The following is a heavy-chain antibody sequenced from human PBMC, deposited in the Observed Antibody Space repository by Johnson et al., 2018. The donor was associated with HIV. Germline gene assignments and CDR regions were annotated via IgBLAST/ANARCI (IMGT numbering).Heavy chain of an antibody. V-gene: IGHV3-30-3*01. CDR3: ARDGYYYDSSGYYDHDGFDI. D-gene: IGHD3-22*01. Sequence: QVQVLESGGGLVKPGGSLRLSCAASGFTFSNAWMNWIRQAPGKGLEWVAVISYDGSNKYYADSVKGRFTISRDNSQNTLYLQMNSLRTEDTAVYTCARDGYYYDSSGYYDHDGFDIWGQGTMVTVSS. CDR2: ISYDGSNK. J-gene: IGHJ3*02. CDR1: GFTFSNAW.